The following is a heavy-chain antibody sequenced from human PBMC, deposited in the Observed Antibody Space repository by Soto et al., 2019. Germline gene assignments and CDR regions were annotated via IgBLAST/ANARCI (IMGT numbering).Heavy chain of an antibody. CDR1: GLNFSDYA. CDR2: VSNRGDIT. Sequence: EVQLLESGGDLVQPGGSLRLSCAASGLNFSDYAMTWVRQAPGKGLEWVSSVSNRGDITYYADSVKGRFTISRDNSKNTLFMHINSLRAKDTALYYCARGDRGGSGSPASYYYSGLDVWGQGTTVTVSS. CDR3: ARGDRGGSGSPASYYYSGLDV. V-gene: IGHV3-23*01. D-gene: IGHD3-10*01. J-gene: IGHJ6*02.